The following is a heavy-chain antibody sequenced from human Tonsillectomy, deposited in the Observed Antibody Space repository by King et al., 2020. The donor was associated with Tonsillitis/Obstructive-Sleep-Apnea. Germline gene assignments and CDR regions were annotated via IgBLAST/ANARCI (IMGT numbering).Heavy chain of an antibody. D-gene: IGHD2-15*01. Sequence: VQLVESGGGLVQPGRSLRLSCTASGFTFGDYAMSWVRQAPGKGLEWVGFIRSKAYGGTTEYAASVKGRFTIARDDSKSIAYLQMNSLKTEDTAVYYCTSVRMPRPFDYWGQGTLVTVSS. CDR3: TSVRMPRPFDY. CDR2: IRSKAYGGTT. CDR1: GFTFGDYA. V-gene: IGHV3-49*04. J-gene: IGHJ4*02.